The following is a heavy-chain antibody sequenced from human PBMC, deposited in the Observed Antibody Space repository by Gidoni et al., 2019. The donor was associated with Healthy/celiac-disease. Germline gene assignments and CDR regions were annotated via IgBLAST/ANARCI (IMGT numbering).Heavy chain of an antibody. CDR1: DFPFTSYA. J-gene: IGHJ4*02. Sequence: QVQLVESGGGVVQPGRSLRLSCAASDFPFTSYAMHWVRQAPGKGLEWVAVISYDGSNKYYADSVKGRFTISRDNSKNTLYLQMNSLRAEDTAVYYCARDGDYYDSSGYPSHWGQGTLVTVSS. V-gene: IGHV3-30*04. CDR3: ARDGDYYDSSGYPSH. CDR2: ISYDGSNK. D-gene: IGHD3-22*01.